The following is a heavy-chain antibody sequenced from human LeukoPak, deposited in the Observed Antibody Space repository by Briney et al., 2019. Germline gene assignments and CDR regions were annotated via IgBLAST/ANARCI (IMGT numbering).Heavy chain of an antibody. J-gene: IGHJ4*02. CDR2: LSYDGSSS. CDR1: GFTFSSHA. CDR3: AREILDY. Sequence: GGSLRLSCAASGFTFSSHAMHWVRQAPGKGLEWVAVLSYDGSSSYYADSVKGRFTISRDNSRDTLYLQMNSLRAEDTAVYYCAREILDYWGQGTLVTVSS. V-gene: IGHV3-30*04.